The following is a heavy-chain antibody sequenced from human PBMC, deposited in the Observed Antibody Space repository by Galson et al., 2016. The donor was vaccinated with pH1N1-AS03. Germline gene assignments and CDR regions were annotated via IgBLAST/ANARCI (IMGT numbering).Heavy chain of an antibody. V-gene: IGHV4-39*07. CDR2: VSARGTT. J-gene: IGHJ5*02. Sequence: SETLSLTCIVSGASITSDGFHWAWIRQAPGKGLEWIATVSARGTTYHNPSLDSRLTISLDTSKNHFSLTLTSVTAADTAMYYCARDRRDCSGGSCSQDGWFDPWGQGTLVVVSS. CDR3: ARDRRDCSGGSCSQDGWFDP. CDR1: GASITSDGFH. D-gene: IGHD2-15*01.